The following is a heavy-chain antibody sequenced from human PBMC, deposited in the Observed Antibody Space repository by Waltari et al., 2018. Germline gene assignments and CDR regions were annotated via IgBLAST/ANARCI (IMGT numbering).Heavy chain of an antibody. CDR1: GFTFSSYS. D-gene: IGHD6-13*01. CDR2: ISSSSSYI. J-gene: IGHJ3*02. CDR3: ARWRGRQLNAFDI. V-gene: IGHV3-21*01. Sequence: EVQLVESGGGLVKPGGSLRLSCAASGFTFSSYSMNWVRQAPGKGLEWFSSISSSSSYIYYADSVKGRFTISRDNAKNSLYLQMNSLRAEDTAVYYCARWRGRQLNAFDIWGQGTMVTVSS.